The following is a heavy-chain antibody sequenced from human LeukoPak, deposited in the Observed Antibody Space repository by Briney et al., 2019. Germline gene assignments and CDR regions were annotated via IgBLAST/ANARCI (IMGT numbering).Heavy chain of an antibody. CDR2: IYSGEST. J-gene: IGHJ4*02. CDR3: AREGAYGSGSYEH. CDR1: GSSVRGNY. V-gene: IGHV3-53*01. Sequence: GGSLRLSCAVSGSSVRGNYMSWVRQAPGKGLQWVSIIYSGESTHYADSVKGRFTISRDHSKNTLYPQMNRLRAEDTAVYYCAREGAYGSGSYEHWGQGTLVTVAS. D-gene: IGHD3-10*01.